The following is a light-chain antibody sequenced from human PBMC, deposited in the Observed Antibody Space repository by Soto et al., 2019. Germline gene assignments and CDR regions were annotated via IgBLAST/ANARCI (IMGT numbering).Light chain of an antibody. CDR1: SSNIGYNY. Sequence: QSVLTQPPSVSAAPGQKVTISCSGSSSNIGYNYVSWYQQLPGTAPKLLIYDNNKRPSGIPDRFSGSKSGTSATLGITGLQTGDEADYYCGTWDTSLSGVVFGGGTQLTVL. V-gene: IGLV1-51*01. CDR3: GTWDTSLSGVV. J-gene: IGLJ2*01. CDR2: DNN.